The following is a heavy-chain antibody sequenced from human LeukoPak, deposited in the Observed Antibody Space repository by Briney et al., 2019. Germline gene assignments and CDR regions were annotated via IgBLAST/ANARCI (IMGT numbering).Heavy chain of an antibody. CDR2: ISGSGGST. Sequence: PGGSLRLSCAASGFTFSSYAMSWVRQAPGKGLEWVSAISGSGGSTYYADSVKGRFTISRDNSKNTLYLQMNSLRAEDTAVYYCAKSRGIGYQQLGRVLDYFDYWGQGTLVTVSS. CDR1: GFTFSSYA. J-gene: IGHJ4*02. CDR3: AKSRGIGYQQLGRVLDYFDY. D-gene: IGHD6-13*01. V-gene: IGHV3-23*01.